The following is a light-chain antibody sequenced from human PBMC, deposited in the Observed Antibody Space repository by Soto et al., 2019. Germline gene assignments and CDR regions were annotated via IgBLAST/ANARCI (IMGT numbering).Light chain of an antibody. V-gene: IGKV1-5*03. CDR2: KAS. Sequence: DIQMTQSPSTLSASEGDRVTITCRASQSISSWLAWYQQKPGKAPKLLIYKASSLESGVPSRFSGSESGTEFTLTISSLQPDDFATYYCQQYNSYSPYTFGQGTKLEIK. CDR3: QQYNSYSPYT. J-gene: IGKJ2*01. CDR1: QSISSW.